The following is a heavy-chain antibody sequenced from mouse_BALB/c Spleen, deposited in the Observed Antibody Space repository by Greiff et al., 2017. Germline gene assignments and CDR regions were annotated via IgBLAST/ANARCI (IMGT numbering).Heavy chain of an antibody. J-gene: IGHJ4*01. V-gene: IGHV1S81*02. D-gene: IGHD2-14*01. CDR2: INPSNGGT. CDR1: GYTFTSYY. CDR3: ARGKVRYAMDY. Sequence: QVQLQQSGAELVKPGASVKLSCKASGYTFTSYYMYWVKQRPGQGLEWIGEINPSNGGTNFNEKFKSKATLTVDKSSSTAYMQLSSLTSEDSAVYYCARGKVRYAMDYWGQGTSVTVSS.